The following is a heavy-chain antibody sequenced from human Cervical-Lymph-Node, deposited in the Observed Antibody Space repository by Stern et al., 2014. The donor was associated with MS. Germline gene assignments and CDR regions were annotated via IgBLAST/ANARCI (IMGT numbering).Heavy chain of an antibody. J-gene: IGHJ4*02. CDR1: GYTFTAYW. Sequence: EVQLVESGAEVRKPGQSLTISCNISGYTFTAYWIAWVRQMPGKGLEWMGAIFPGASDTRYSPSFQGHVTISVDTSINTAYLQWSDLRASDTAMYYCARPHSPGWSYYFDFWGQGTLVAVSS. CDR2: IFPGASDT. D-gene: IGHD6-19*01. CDR3: ARPHSPGWSYYFDF. V-gene: IGHV5-51*01.